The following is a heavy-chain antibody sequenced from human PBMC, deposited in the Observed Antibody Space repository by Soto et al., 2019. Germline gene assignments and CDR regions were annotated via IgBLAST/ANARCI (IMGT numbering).Heavy chain of an antibody. Sequence: GGSLRLSCAASEFTFSSYAMHWVRQAPGKGLEWVSGISWNSGSIGYADSVKGRFTISRDNAKNSLYLQMNSLRAEDTALYYCAKSSGSNRSPFDYWGQGTLVTVSS. CDR3: AKSSGSNRSPFDY. CDR2: ISWNSGSI. CDR1: EFTFSSYA. V-gene: IGHV3-9*01. D-gene: IGHD6-19*01. J-gene: IGHJ4*02.